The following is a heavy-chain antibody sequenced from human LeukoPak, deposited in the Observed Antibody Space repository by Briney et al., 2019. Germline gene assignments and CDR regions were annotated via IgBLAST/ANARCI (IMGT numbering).Heavy chain of an antibody. Sequence: SETLSLTCDVSGYSIRSGSYWGWIRQPPGKGLEWIGYIYYTGATNYNPSLNSRATVSVDTSTKRLSLRLTSVTAADTAVYFCARHPHKNGHNPYYFDYWGPGTLVAVSS. CDR1: GYSIRSGSY. V-gene: IGHV4-38-2*01. D-gene: IGHD5-24*01. CDR2: IYYTGAT. J-gene: IGHJ4*02. CDR3: ARHPHKNGHNPYYFDY.